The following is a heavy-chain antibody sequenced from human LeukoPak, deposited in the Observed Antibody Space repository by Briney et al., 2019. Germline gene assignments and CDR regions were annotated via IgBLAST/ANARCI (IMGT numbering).Heavy chain of an antibody. CDR2: INPDGTTT. CDR3: AKDLSWNTADR. V-gene: IGHV3-74*01. J-gene: IGHJ5*02. CDR1: GFAFSNYW. D-gene: IGHD1/OR15-1a*01. Sequence: GGSLRLSCVASGFAFSNYWMHWVRQASGKAPVWVSRINPDGTTTDYADSAKGRFTISRDNAKNMVFLQMNGLRADDTALYYCAKDLSWNTADRWGQGILVTVSS.